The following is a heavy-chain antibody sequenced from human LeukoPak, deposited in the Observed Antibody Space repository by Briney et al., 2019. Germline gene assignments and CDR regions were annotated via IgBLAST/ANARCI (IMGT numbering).Heavy chain of an antibody. CDR2: IRYDGSNK. Sequence: GGSLRLSCAASGFTFSSYGMHWVRQAPGKGLEWVAFIRYDGSNKYYADSVKGRFTISRDNSKNTLYLQMNSLGAEDTAVYYCARSQAELRYFDWLGGSFDYWGQGTLVTVSS. CDR1: GFTFSSYG. D-gene: IGHD3-9*01. J-gene: IGHJ4*02. CDR3: ARSQAELRYFDWLGGSFDY. V-gene: IGHV3-30*02.